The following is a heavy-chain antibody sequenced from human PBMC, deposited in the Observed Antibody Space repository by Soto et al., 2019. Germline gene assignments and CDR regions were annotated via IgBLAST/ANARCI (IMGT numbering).Heavy chain of an antibody. D-gene: IGHD5-18*01. CDR3: ARGTGYNYVRQH. J-gene: IGHJ4*02. Sequence: QVQLVESGGGVVQPGRSLRLSCATSGFTFSSYGMHWVRQPPGKGLEWVAIIWYDGFIKYYADSVKGRFTISRDNSKYTLYLQMDSLRAEDTAVYYCARGTGYNYVRQHWGQGTLVTVS. V-gene: IGHV3-33*03. CDR2: IWYDGFIK. CDR1: GFTFSSYG.